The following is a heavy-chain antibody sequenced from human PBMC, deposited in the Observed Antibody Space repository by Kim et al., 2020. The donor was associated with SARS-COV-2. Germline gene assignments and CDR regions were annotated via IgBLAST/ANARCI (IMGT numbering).Heavy chain of an antibody. CDR1: GFTVSSNY. D-gene: IGHD1-26*01. CDR3: ARDRWEAGSGMYV. Sequence: GGSLRLSCAASGFTVSSNYMSWVRQAPGKGLEWVSVIYSGGSTYYADSVKGRFTISRDNSKNTLYLQRNSLRAEDTAVYYCARDRWEAGSGMYVWGQGTTVTVSS. V-gene: IGHV3-53*01. J-gene: IGHJ6*02. CDR2: IYSGGST.